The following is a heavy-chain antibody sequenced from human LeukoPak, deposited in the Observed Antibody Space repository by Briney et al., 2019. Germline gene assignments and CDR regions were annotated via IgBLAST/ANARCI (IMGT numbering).Heavy chain of an antibody. Sequence: SVKVSCKASGGTFSSYAISWVRQAPGQGLEWMGGIITIFGTANYAQKFQGRVTITADESTSTAYMELSSLRSEDTAVYYCARDNYYDSSGYPYYFDYWGQGTLVTVSS. CDR2: IITIFGTA. CDR3: ARDNYYDSSGYPYYFDY. CDR1: GGTFSSYA. J-gene: IGHJ4*02. V-gene: IGHV1-69*13. D-gene: IGHD3-22*01.